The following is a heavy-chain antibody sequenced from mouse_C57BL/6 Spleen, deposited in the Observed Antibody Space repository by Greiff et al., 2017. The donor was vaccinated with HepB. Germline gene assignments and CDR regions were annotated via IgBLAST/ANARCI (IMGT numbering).Heavy chain of an antibody. CDR2: IDPSDSYT. CDR1: GYTFTSYW. Sequence: VQLQQSGAGLARPGASVKLSCKASGYTFTSYWMHWVKQSPGQGLEWIGEIDPSDSYTNYNQKVKGKSTLTVDKSTSTAYMQLSSLTSEDAAVYYCARSDYGYEDAMDYWGQGTSVTVSS. CDR3: ARSDYGYEDAMDY. D-gene: IGHD2-2*01. J-gene: IGHJ4*01. V-gene: IGHV1-69*01.